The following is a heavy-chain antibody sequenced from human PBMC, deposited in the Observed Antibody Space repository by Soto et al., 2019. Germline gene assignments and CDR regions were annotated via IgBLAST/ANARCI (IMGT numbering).Heavy chain of an antibody. Sequence: GGSLRLSCAASGFTFSSYSMNWVRQAPGKGLEWVSYISSSSSTIYYDDSVKGRFTISRDNAKNSLYLQMNSLRDEDTAVYYCGRDGGAVRIVVVRGAFDIWGQGTMVTVSS. J-gene: IGHJ3*02. CDR3: GRDGGAVRIVVVRGAFDI. V-gene: IGHV3-48*02. D-gene: IGHD3-22*01. CDR2: ISSSSSTI. CDR1: GFTFSSYS.